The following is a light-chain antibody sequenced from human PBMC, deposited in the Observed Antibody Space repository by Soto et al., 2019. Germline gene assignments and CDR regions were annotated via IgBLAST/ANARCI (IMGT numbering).Light chain of an antibody. CDR3: QQSYSTSIT. Sequence: DLQCTHSPPPLSPPVSNRVTTTCRASQGISSSLAWYQQRAGKAPKFLIYAAPTLQSGAPSRFSGSGSGTDFTLTISSLQPEDFATYYCQQSYSTSITFGQGTRLEI. CDR2: AAP. J-gene: IGKJ5*01. V-gene: IGKV1-39*01. CDR1: QGISSS.